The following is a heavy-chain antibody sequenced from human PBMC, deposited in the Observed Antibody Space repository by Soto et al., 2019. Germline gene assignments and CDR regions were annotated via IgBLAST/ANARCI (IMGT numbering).Heavy chain of an antibody. D-gene: IGHD5-18*01. V-gene: IGHV3-33*01. Sequence: ESGGGVVQPGRSLRLSCAASGFTFSSYGMHWVRQAPGKGLEWVAVIWYDGSKKYYADFVKGRFTISRDNSKNTVFLQMNSLRAEDTAVYYCARGEGYNYGYFAYWGQGTLVTVSS. CDR2: IWYDGSKK. J-gene: IGHJ4*02. CDR1: GFTFSSYG. CDR3: ARGEGYNYGYFAY.